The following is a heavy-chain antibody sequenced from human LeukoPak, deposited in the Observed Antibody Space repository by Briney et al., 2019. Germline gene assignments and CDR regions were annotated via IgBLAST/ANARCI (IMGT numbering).Heavy chain of an antibody. V-gene: IGHV3-30*02. CDR1: GFSFSSYG. CDR3: AKDRSGWDFDY. D-gene: IGHD6-19*01. CDR2: IRSDGSNK. J-gene: IGHJ4*02. Sequence: GGSLRLSCAGSGFSFSSYGMHWVRQAPGKGLEWMAFIRSDGSNKYYADSVKGRFTISRDNSKNTLYLQMNSLRAEDTAVYYCAKDRSGWDFDYWGQGTLVTVSS.